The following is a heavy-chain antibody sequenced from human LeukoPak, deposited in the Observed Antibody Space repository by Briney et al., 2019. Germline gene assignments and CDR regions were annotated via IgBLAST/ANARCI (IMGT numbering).Heavy chain of an antibody. CDR2: ISSRGSTI. V-gene: IGHV3-48*04. CDR1: GFTFSNHG. D-gene: IGHD3-10*02. CDR3: AELGITMIGGV. Sequence: PGGSLRLSCAASGFTFSNHGMNWVRQAPGKGLEWVSYISSRGSTIYYADSVKGRFTISRDNAKNSLYLQMNSLRAEDTAVYYCAELGITMIGGVWGKGTTVTISS. J-gene: IGHJ6*04.